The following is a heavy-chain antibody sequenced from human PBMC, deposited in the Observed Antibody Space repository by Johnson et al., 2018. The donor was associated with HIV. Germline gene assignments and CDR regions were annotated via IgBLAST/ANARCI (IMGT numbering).Heavy chain of an antibody. CDR1: GFTFSSYG. V-gene: IGHV3-33*06. Sequence: QVQLVESGGGVVQPGRSLRLSCAASGFTFSSYGMHWVRQAPGTGLEWVAVIWYDGSNKYYADSVKGRFTISRDNSKNTLYLQMNSLRAEDTAVYYCAKDKVDTAMVSDAFDIWGQGTMVTVSS. CDR2: IWYDGSNK. CDR3: AKDKVDTAMVSDAFDI. J-gene: IGHJ3*02. D-gene: IGHD5-18*01.